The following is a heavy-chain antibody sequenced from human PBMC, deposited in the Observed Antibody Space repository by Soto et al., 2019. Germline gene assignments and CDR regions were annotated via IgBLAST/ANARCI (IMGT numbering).Heavy chain of an antibody. CDR3: AGGGARRAYGDYVHLFF. J-gene: IGHJ4*02. Sequence: QVQLVQSGAEVKKPGASVKVSCKASGYTFTSYGISWVRQAPGQGLEWMGWISAYNGNTNYAQKLQGRVTMTTDTSTSTAYRELRGLRSDDTAGYYCAGGGARRAYGDYVHLFFWGQGTLVTDSS. CDR1: GYTFTSYG. CDR2: ISAYNGNT. V-gene: IGHV1-18*01. D-gene: IGHD4-17*01.